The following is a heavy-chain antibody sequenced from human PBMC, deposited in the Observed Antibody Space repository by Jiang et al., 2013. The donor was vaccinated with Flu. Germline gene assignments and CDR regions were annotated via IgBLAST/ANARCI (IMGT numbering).Heavy chain of an antibody. V-gene: IGHV3-11*01. Sequence: VQLVESGGGLVKPGGSLRLSCAASGFTFSDYYMSWIRQAPGKGLEWLSYISGTGRTIYYADSVKGRFTVSRDNAKNSLYLQMISLRAEDTAVYYCARDEYSFSPLNYWGRGTWSPSPQ. CDR3: ARDEYSFSPLNY. CDR2: ISGTGRTI. D-gene: IGHD6-6*01. J-gene: IGHJ4*02. CDR1: GFTFSDYY.